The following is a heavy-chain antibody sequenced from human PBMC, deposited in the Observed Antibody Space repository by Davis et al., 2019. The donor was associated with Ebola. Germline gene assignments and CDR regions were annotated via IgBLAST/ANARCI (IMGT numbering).Heavy chain of an antibody. CDR2: ISFSGKT. V-gene: IGHV4-30-4*01. CDR1: GGSINTGDFF. J-gene: IGHJ4*01. D-gene: IGHD3-16*01. Sequence: MPSETLSLTCALSGGSINTGDFFWSWIRQAPGKGLEWIGDISFSGKTYSNPSLRSRLSMSVDTSKSQFSLTLTSVTTADTAEYYCARVVGSHDYVWETNRPNYLDAWGHGTQVTVSS. CDR3: ARVVGSHDYVWETNRPNYLDA.